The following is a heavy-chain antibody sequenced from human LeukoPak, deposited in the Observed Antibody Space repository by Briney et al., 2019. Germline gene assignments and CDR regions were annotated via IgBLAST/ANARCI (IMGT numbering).Heavy chain of an antibody. V-gene: IGHV4-38-2*02. D-gene: IGHD2-15*01. CDR3: ARTTEGYCRGRSCYSYYYYMDV. CDR2: IYHSGST. CDR1: GYSISSGYY. Sequence: PSETLSLTCTVSGYSISSGYYWGWIRQPPGKGLEWIGSIYHSGSTYYSPSLKSRVTISVDTSKNQFSLKLSSVTAADTAVYYCARTTEGYCRGRSCYSYYYYMDVWGKGTTVTVSS. J-gene: IGHJ6*03.